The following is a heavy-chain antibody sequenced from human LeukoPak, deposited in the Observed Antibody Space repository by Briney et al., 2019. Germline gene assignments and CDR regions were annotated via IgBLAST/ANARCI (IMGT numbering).Heavy chain of an antibody. J-gene: IGHJ4*02. CDR3: AKDHDRAFDY. D-gene: IGHD1-1*01. CDR2: ISWNSGSI. CDR1: GFTFDDYA. Sequence: GGSLRLSCAASGFTFDDYAMHWVRRAPGKGLEWVSGISWNSGSIGYADSVKGRFTISRDNAKNSLYLQMNSLRAEDTALYYCAKDHDRAFDYWGQGTLVTVSS. V-gene: IGHV3-9*01.